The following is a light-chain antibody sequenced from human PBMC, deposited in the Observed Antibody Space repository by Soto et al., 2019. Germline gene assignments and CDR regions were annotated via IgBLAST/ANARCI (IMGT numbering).Light chain of an antibody. CDR3: QQYNAWPPKLT. J-gene: IGKJ4*01. V-gene: IGKV3-15*01. Sequence: EIVMPQSPVTLSVSPGEKATLSCRASESISSSIAWYQQKLGQAPRLLIYGASTRATGIPARFSGSGSGTEFTLTISSLQSEDFAVYYCQQYNAWPPKLTFGGGTKVEIK. CDR1: ESISSS. CDR2: GAS.